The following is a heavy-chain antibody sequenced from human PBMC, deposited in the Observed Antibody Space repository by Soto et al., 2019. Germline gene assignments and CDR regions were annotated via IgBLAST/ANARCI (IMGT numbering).Heavy chain of an antibody. V-gene: IGHV1-8*01. CDR3: ARERIAASFFDY. CDR2: MNPNSGNT. Sequence: ASVKVSCKASGYTFTSYDINWVRQATGQGLEWMGWMNPNSGNTGYAQKFQGRVTMTRNTSISTAYMELSRLRSDDTAVYYCARERIAASFFDYWGQGTLVTVSS. J-gene: IGHJ4*02. D-gene: IGHD6-6*01. CDR1: GYTFTSYD.